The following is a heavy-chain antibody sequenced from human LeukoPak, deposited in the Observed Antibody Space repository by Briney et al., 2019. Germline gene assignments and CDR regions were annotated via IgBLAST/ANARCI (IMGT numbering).Heavy chain of an antibody. D-gene: IGHD3-22*01. J-gene: IGHJ3*02. CDR1: GFTFSNAW. V-gene: IGHV3-15*01. CDR2: IKSKTDGGTT. CDR3: TTDVVDYYDSSGFAFDI. Sequence: GGSLRLSCAASGFTFSNAWMSWVRQAPGKGLEWVGRIKSKTDGGTTDYAAPVKGRFTISRDDSKNTLYLQMNSLKTEDTAVYYCTTDVVDYYDSSGFAFDIWGQGTMVTVSS.